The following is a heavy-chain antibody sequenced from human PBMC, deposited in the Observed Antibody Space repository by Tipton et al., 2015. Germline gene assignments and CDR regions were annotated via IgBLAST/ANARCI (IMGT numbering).Heavy chain of an antibody. D-gene: IGHD6-13*01. CDR3: ARCTSSWYSDGLDV. CDR1: GGSISSYY. J-gene: IGHJ6*02. V-gene: IGHV4-59*01. Sequence: TLSLTCTVSGGSISSYYWSWIRQPPGKGLEWIGYIYYDGSTNYNPSLRSRVTISVDTSKNLFSLKLSSVTAADTAVYYCARCTSSWYSDGLDVWGQGTTVTASS. CDR2: IYYDGST.